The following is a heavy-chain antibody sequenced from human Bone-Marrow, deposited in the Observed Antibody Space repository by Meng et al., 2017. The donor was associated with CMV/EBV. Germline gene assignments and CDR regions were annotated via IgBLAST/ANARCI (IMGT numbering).Heavy chain of an antibody. J-gene: IGHJ4*02. D-gene: IGHD3-22*01. CDR3: ARGDSYYYDSSGYYPFDY. V-gene: IGHV1-69*16. CDR2: IIPILGIA. Sequence: SVKVSCKASGGTFSSYTISWVRQAPGQGLEWMGGIIPILGIANYAQKFQGRVTITTDESTSTAYMELSSLRSEDTAVYYCARGDSYYYDSSGYYPFDYWGQGTLVTVSS. CDR1: GGTFSSYT.